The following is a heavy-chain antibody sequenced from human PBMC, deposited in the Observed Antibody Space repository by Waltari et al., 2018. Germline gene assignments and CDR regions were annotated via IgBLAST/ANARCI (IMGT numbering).Heavy chain of an antibody. Sequence: VQLVESGGGVVQPGRSLRLSCAASGFTFSNYGLHWVRQAPGKGLQWVATVSYDGSNKYYTDSVKGRFTISRDNAKNTLYLQMNSLRADDTAVYYCARGVPDYSSLAYWGQGTLVTVSS. CDR3: ARGVPDYSSLAY. J-gene: IGHJ4*02. V-gene: IGHV3-30-3*01. CDR1: GFTFSNYG. D-gene: IGHD4-4*01. CDR2: VSYDGSNK.